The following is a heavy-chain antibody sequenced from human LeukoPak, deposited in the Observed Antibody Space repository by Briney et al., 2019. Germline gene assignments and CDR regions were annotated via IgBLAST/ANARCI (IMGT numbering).Heavy chain of an antibody. CDR2: IYYSGST. J-gene: IGHJ4*02. D-gene: IGHD6-19*01. Sequence: PSETLSLTCTVSGGSINSYYWSWIRQPPGKGLEWIGYIYYSGSTNYNPSLKSRVTISVDTSKNQFSLKLSSVTAADTAVYYCARHSIVGQWLVPFDYWGQGTLVTVSS. CDR1: GGSINSYY. V-gene: IGHV4-59*08. CDR3: ARHSIVGQWLVPFDY.